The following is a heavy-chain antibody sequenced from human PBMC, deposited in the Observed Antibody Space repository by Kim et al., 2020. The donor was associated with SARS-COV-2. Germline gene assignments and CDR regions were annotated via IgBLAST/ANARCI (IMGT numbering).Heavy chain of an antibody. CDR3: ARRVCSSTSCYYDPAFDI. J-gene: IGHJ3*02. D-gene: IGHD2-2*01. CDR1: GGSISSYY. CDR2: IYYSGST. V-gene: IGHV4-59*01. Sequence: SETLSLTCTVSGGSISSYYWSWIRQPPGKGLEWIGYIYYSGSTNYNPSLKSRVTISVDTSKNQFSLKLSSVTAADTAVYYCARRVCSSTSCYYDPAFDIWGQGTMVTVSS.